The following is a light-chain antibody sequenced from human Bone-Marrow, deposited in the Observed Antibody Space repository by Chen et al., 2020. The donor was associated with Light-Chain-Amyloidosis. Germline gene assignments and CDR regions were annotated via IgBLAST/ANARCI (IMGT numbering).Light chain of an antibody. J-gene: IGLJ3*02. V-gene: IGLV1-44*01. CDR3: ATWDXXLGDDWV. Sequence: LLTQPPSASGTPGQRVTLPCSGSSSNSGSLTVNWYQQTPGTAPKLLIYRNTHRPXXVPDXXSGSKSGTSASLAISGLQSEDEADYYCATWDXXLGDDWVFGGGTKLTVL. CDR1: SSNSGSLT. CDR2: RNT.